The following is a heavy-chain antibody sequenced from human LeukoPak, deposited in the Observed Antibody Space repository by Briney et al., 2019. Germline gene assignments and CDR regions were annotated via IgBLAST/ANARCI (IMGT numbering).Heavy chain of an antibody. CDR1: GFTLSTYT. D-gene: IGHD5/OR15-5a*01. Sequence: GGSLRLSCAASGFTLSTYTMSWVRQAPGQGLEWVSAIGGSGATTYYGDSVKGRFTISRDNSKNTLYLQMNSLRAEDTAEYYCARDHHSYSVLPWGVVDYWGQGTLVTVSS. CDR2: IGGSGATT. J-gene: IGHJ4*02. V-gene: IGHV3-23*01. CDR3: ARDHHSYSVLPWGVVDY.